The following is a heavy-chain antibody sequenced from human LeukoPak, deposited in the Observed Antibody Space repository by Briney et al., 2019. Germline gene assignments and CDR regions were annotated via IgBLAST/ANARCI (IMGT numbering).Heavy chain of an antibody. CDR2: ITNSGTTK. J-gene: IGHJ4*02. V-gene: IGHV3-48*03. D-gene: IGHD6-13*01. CDR3: ARGTRRDSSSWYV. CDR1: GFTFSNDE. Sequence: GGSLRLSCAASGFTFSNDEMNWVRQAPGKGLEWVSYITNSGTTKYYADSVKGRFTISRDNAKNSLYLQMNSLRAEDTAVYYCARGTRRDSSSWYVWGQGTLVTVSS.